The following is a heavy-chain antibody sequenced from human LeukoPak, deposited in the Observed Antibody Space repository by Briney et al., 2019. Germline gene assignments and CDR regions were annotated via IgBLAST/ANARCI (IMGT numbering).Heavy chain of an antibody. J-gene: IGHJ5*02. CDR1: GFIFNNYG. V-gene: IGHV3-23*01. CDR3: AKGSSGYFADL. CDR2: ISNDGGGT. D-gene: IGHD3-22*01. Sequence: GGSLRLSCGASGFIFNNYGLIWVRQAPGKGLEWVSAISNDGGGTQYADFVEGRFTISRDNSENTLFLQMSSLRAEDTALYYCAKGSSGYFADLWGQGTLVTVSS.